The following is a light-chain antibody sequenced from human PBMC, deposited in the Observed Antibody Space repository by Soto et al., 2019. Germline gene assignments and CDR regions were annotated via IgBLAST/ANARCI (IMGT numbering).Light chain of an antibody. V-gene: IGKV2-28*01. CDR3: QQYESSSPT. CDR1: QSLLYSNGYNF. CDR2: LGS. J-gene: IGKJ1*01. Sequence: DVVMTQSPLSLPVTPGEPASISCRSSQSLLYSNGYNFLDWYLQKPGQSPQLLIYLGSNRASGAPDRFSGSGSGTEFTLIITSLQPEDFATYYCQQYESSSPTFGQGTKVDIK.